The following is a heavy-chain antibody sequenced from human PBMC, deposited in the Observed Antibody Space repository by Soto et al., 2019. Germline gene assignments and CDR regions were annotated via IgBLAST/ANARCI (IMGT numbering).Heavy chain of an antibody. CDR1: GFTFSDYS. CDR2: ISGSGDNT. V-gene: IGHV3-23*01. J-gene: IGHJ4*02. CDR3: DTRFDY. Sequence: EVHLLESGGGLVQPGGSLRLSCAASGFTFSDYSLSWVRQSPGKGLEWVSLISGSGDNTYYAGSVKGRVTIYRDNSKNTLYLQLSSLRAEDTAVYYCDTRFDYWGQGTLVTVSS.